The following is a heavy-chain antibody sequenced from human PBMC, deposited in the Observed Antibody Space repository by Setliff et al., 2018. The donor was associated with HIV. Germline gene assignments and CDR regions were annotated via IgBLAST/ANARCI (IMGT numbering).Heavy chain of an antibody. CDR2: INPYSGNT. V-gene: IGHV1-8*01. CDR1: GYTFTSYD. J-gene: IGHJ5*01. Sequence: GASVKVSCKASGYTFTSYDINWVRQATGHGLEWMGWINPYSGNTGYAQKFQGRVTMTRETSTSTAYLELSNLRAEDTAVYYCVRSIYDSSGFWYPHGDSWGQGTLVTVSS. CDR3: VRSIYDSSGFWYPHGDS. D-gene: IGHD3-22*01.